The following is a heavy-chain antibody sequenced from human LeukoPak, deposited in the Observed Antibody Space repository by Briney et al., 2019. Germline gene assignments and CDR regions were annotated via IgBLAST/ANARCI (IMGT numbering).Heavy chain of an antibody. D-gene: IGHD6-19*01. Sequence: ASVKVSCKASGYTFTGYYMHWVRQAPGQGLEWMGRINPNSGGTNYAQKFQGRVTMTTDTSTSTAYMELRSLRSDDTAVYYCARGGGWRNWFDPWGQGTLVTVSS. CDR1: GYTFTGYY. CDR3: ARGGGWRNWFDP. CDR2: INPNSGGT. J-gene: IGHJ5*02. V-gene: IGHV1-2*06.